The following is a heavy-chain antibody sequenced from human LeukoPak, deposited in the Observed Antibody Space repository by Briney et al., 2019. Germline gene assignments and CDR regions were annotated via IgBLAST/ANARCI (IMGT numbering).Heavy chain of an antibody. Sequence: GGSLRLSCAASGFTFSSYWMTWVRQAPGKGLEWVANIKQDGSDKQYVDSVKGRFTISRDNAKNSLFLQMDSLRDKDTAVYYCARERVCRSNSCYSTFDSWGQGTLVTVSS. V-gene: IGHV3-7*04. J-gene: IGHJ4*02. CDR3: ARERVCRSNSCYSTFDS. CDR1: GFTFSSYW. D-gene: IGHD2-2*02. CDR2: IKQDGSDK.